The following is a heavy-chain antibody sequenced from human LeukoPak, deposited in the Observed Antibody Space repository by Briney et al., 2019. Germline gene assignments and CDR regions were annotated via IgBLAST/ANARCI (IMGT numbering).Heavy chain of an antibody. Sequence: PGGSLRLSCAASGFTFSSYSMNWVRQAPGKGLEWVSSISSSSSYIYYADSVKGRFTISRDNAKNSLYLQMNSLRAEDTAVYYCARDLTIFGVVIRLDYWGQGTLVTVSS. V-gene: IGHV3-21*01. J-gene: IGHJ4*02. D-gene: IGHD3-3*01. CDR3: ARDLTIFGVVIRLDY. CDR1: GFTFSSYS. CDR2: ISSSSSYI.